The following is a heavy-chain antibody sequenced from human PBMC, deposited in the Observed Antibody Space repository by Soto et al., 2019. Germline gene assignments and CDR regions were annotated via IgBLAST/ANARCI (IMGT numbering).Heavy chain of an antibody. CDR2: IKEDGNEK. CDR1: RFSFANYW. J-gene: IGHJ6*02. V-gene: IGHV3-7*01. D-gene: IGHD1-1*01. CDR3: ARGIDDHAPDGIAL. Sequence: GGSLRLSCAASRFSFANYWMSWVRQAPGKGLEWVGHIKEDGNEKSYADSVKGRFTISRDNAKKSVYLQMNSMRAEDTAVYYHARGIDDHAPDGIALRSQGTTVTGSS.